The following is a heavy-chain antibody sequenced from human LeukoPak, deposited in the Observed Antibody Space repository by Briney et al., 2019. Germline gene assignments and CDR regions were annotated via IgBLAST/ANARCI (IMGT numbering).Heavy chain of an antibody. CDR1: GGSISPLY. V-gene: IGHV4-59*11. CDR2: IYYSGST. D-gene: IGHD6-13*01. Sequence: SETLSLTCTVSGGSISPLYWGWIRQAPGKGLEFIGYIYYSGSTNFNPSLKSRVTLSVDMSKSQISLKLTSVTAADTAVYYCARGEVAAKYYFDFWGQGTLVTVTS. CDR3: ARGEVAAKYYFDF. J-gene: IGHJ4*02.